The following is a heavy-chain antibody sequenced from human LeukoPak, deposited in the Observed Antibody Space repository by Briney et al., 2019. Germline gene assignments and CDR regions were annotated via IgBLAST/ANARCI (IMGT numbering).Heavy chain of an antibody. V-gene: IGHV3-66*04. D-gene: IGHD3-10*01. CDR3: ARLPSGDY. CDR2: IYSGGSI. Sequence: QPGGSLRLSCAASGFTVSSTYMSWVRQAPGKGLEWVSVIYSGGSIYYADSLKDRFIVSRDNSKNTLYLQINSLRAEDTAVYYCARLPSGDYWGQGILVTVSS. CDR1: GFTVSSTY. J-gene: IGHJ4*02.